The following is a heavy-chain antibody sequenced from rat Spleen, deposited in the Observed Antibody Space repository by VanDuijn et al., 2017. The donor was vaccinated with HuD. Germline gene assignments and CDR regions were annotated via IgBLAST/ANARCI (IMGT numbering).Heavy chain of an antibody. D-gene: IGHD1-2*01. CDR3: SRHTNLAAGDF. Sequence: EVQLVESGGGLVQPGRSLKLFCAASGFTFNNYWMTWIRQAPGKGLEWVATITYDGSNTYYRDSVKGRFTISRDNAKSTLYLQMDSLRSEDTATYYCSRHTNLAAGDFWGLGVMVTVSS. CDR1: GFTFNNYW. J-gene: IGHJ2*01. V-gene: IGHV5-31*01. CDR2: ITYDGSNT.